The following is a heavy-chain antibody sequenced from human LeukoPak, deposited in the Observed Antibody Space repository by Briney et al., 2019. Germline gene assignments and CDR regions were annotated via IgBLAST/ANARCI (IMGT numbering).Heavy chain of an antibody. J-gene: IGHJ4*02. D-gene: IGHD2-21*02. V-gene: IGHV4-59*01. CDR2: IYHTGST. CDR1: GGSPSTYY. CDR3: ARAPLLYCGGDCYQYYFDY. Sequence: SETLSLTCTVSGGSPSTYYWSWIRQTPGKGLEWIGYIYHTGSTNYNPSLKSRVTLSIDTSKNQFSLKLSSVTAADTAVYYCARAPLLYCGGDCYQYYFDYWGQGTLVTVSS.